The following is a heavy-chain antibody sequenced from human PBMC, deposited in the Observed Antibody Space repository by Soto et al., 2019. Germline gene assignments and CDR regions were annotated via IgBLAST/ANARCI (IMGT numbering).Heavy chain of an antibody. CDR3: ASSAGHPGDFFYYNGMDV. J-gene: IGHJ6*02. Sequence: TLSHTWRVSRGSIRSYSWHLIRPTPGQGLEWIGYVYTSDYTRYSSSLKSRVTISVDTSKSQFYLRLDSVTAADTAVYYCASSAGHPGDFFYYNGMDVWGQGKTVNV. V-gene: IGHV4-4*08. D-gene: IGHD3-10*01. CDR2: VYTSDYT. CDR1: RGSIRSYS.